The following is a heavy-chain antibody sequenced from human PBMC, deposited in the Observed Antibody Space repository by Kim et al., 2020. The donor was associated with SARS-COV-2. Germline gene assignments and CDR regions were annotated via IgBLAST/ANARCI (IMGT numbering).Heavy chain of an antibody. V-gene: IGHV3-21*01. D-gene: IGHD4-4*01. CDR3: AREMAVRD. Sequence: SSYIYYADSVKGRFTISRDNAKNSLYLQMNSLRAEDTAVYYCAREMAVRDWGQGTMVTVSS. CDR2: SSYI. J-gene: IGHJ3*01.